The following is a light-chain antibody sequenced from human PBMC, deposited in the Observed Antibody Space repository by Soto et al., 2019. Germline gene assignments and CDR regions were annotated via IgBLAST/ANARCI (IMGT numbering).Light chain of an antibody. CDR2: DAV. CDR1: QRVDNNY. J-gene: IGKJ2*01. V-gene: IGKV3D-20*01. Sequence: EIVLTQSPGALSLSPGERATLSCGASQRVDNNYVAWYQQKPGLAPRLLIYDAVNRTTGIPDRFSGGGSGTHFTLTISGLEPEDVAVYYCHQYGNSRYTFGQGTKVQIK. CDR3: HQYGNSRYT.